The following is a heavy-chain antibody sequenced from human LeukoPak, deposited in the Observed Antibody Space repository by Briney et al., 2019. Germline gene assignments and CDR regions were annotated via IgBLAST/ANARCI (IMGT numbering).Heavy chain of an antibody. CDR2: IIPIFGTA. Sequence: ASVKVSCKASGGTFSSYAISWVRQAPGQGLEWMGGIIPIFGTANYAQKFQGRVTITADESTSTAYMELSSLRSEDTAVYYCARDRFGWNQDENDAFDIWGQGTMVTVSS. D-gene: IGHD1-14*01. J-gene: IGHJ3*02. CDR3: ARDRFGWNQDENDAFDI. V-gene: IGHV1-69*13. CDR1: GGTFSSYA.